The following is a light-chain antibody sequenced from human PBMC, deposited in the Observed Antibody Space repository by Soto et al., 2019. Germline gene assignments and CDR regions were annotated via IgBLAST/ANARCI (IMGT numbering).Light chain of an antibody. CDR1: GSDVGDSSH. CDR2: EVN. V-gene: IGLV2-11*01. Sequence: QSALTQPRSVSGSPGQSVNISCTATGSDVGDSSHVSWYQLHPGKAPKLMIYEVNNRPSGVPDRFSGSKSGSTASLTISGLQAEDEAEYYCCLSPGSLTWLFGGGTKLTVL. J-gene: IGLJ3*02. CDR3: CLSPGSLTWL.